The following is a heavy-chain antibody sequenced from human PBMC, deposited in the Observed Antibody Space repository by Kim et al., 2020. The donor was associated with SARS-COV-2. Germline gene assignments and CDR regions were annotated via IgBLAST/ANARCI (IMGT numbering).Heavy chain of an antibody. J-gene: IGHJ6*03. CDR3: ARDSHSRGWYYYYYMDV. V-gene: IGHV3-30*01. Sequence: VTGRFTISRDNSKNPLYLQMNSLRAEDTAVYYCARDSHSRGWYYYYYMDVWGKGTTVTVSS. D-gene: IGHD6-19*01.